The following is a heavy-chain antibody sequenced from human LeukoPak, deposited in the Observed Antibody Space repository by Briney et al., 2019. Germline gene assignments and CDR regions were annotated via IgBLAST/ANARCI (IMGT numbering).Heavy chain of an antibody. V-gene: IGHV4-59*01. Sequence: SETLSLTCTVSGGSISPYYWSWLRQPPGKGLEWLGYIYYSGNTDYNPSLKSRVAISVDTSKNQFSLKLSSVTAADTAVYYCARSTGSTMFIDYWGQGTLVTVSS. CDR1: GGSISPYY. J-gene: IGHJ4*02. CDR3: ARSTGSTMFIDY. CDR2: IYYSGNT. D-gene: IGHD3-10*02.